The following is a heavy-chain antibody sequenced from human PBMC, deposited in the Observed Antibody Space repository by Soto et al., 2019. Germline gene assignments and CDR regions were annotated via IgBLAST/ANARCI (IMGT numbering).Heavy chain of an antibody. CDR2: INHSGST. CDR3: ARPKRGSSSWYRGFDY. D-gene: IGHD6-13*01. J-gene: IGHJ4*02. CDR1: SGSFSCYY. Sequence: SETLSLTCAVYSGSFSCYYWSWIRQPPGKGLEWIGEINHSGSTNYNPSLKSRVTISVDTSKNQFSLKLSSVTAADTAVYYCARPKRGSSSWYRGFDYWGQGTLVTVS. V-gene: IGHV4-34*01.